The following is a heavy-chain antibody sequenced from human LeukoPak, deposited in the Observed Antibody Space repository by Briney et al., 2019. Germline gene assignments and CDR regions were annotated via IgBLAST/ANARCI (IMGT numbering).Heavy chain of an antibody. CDR2: IYYSGST. D-gene: IGHD3-22*01. J-gene: IGHJ6*03. Sequence: PSETLSLTCTVSGGSISSSSYYWGWIRQPPGKGLERIGSIYYSGSTYYNPSLKSRVTISVDTSKNQFSLKLSSVTAADTAVYYCARGSWYSSSYYDSSGYTDNFGKYYMDVWGKGTTVTVSS. CDR3: ARGSWYSSSYYDSSGYTDNFGKYYMDV. CDR1: GGSISSSSYY. V-gene: IGHV4-39*07.